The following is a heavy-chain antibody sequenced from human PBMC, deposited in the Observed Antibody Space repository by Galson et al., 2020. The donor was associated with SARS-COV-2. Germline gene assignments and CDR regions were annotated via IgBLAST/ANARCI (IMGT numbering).Heavy chain of an antibody. J-gene: IGHJ4*02. V-gene: IGHV1-18*01. Sequence: ASVQVSCKASGYTFTTFGVTWVRQAPGQGLEWVGWINAYNGETEYAQKFQGRVTMTRDTSTSTAYMDLRSLKSEDTALYFCARGGGVRSGHDFWGQGTLVTVSS. CDR1: GYTFTTFG. CDR2: INAYNGET. CDR3: ARGGGVRSGHDF. D-gene: IGHD2-15*01.